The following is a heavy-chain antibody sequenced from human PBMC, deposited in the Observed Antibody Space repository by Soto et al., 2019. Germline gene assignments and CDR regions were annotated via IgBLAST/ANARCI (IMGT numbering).Heavy chain of an antibody. CDR1: GFTFSSYG. CDR3: AKTTDRSGYYSRFDY. D-gene: IGHD3-22*01. V-gene: IGHV3-30*18. CDR2: ISYDGSNK. J-gene: IGHJ4*02. Sequence: PGGSLRLSCAASGFTFSSYGMHWVRQAPGKGLEWMAVISYDGSNKYHADSVKGRFTISRDNSKNTLYLQMNSLRVEDTAVYYCAKTTDRSGYYSRFDYWGQGALVPVSS.